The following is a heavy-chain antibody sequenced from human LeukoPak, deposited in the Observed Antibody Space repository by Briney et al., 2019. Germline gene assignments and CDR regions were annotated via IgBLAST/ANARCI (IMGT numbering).Heavy chain of an antibody. D-gene: IGHD3-10*01. CDR3: ARNLWFGESTDAFNI. V-gene: IGHV1-2*02. CDR2: INPNSGGI. J-gene: IGHJ3*02. CDR1: GYTFSNYC. Sequence: ASVKLSCKASGYTFSNYCMHWVRQAPGQGLEWMGWINPNSGGINYAQDFQGRVTLTRDTSISTAYMELSRLRSDDTAMYYCARNLWFGESTDAFNIWGQGTMVTVSS.